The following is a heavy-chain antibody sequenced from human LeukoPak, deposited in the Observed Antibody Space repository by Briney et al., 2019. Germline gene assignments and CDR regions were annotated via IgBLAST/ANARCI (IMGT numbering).Heavy chain of an antibody. J-gene: IGHJ4*02. CDR2: INKDGSET. V-gene: IGHV3-7*01. Sequence: GGSLRLSCAASGFTFSNYWMSWVRQAPGKGLEWVAHINKDGSETYYVDSVKGRFTISRDNAKNSLYLQMNSLRVEDTAVYYCARDKVTYWGQGTMVTVSS. CDR1: GFTFSNYW. CDR3: ARDKVTY.